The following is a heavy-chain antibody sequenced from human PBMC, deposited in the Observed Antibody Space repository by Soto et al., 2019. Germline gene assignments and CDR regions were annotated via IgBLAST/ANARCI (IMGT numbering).Heavy chain of an antibody. CDR1: GGTFSSYA. Sequence: GASVKVSCKASGGTFSSYAISWVRQAPGQGLEWMGGIIPIFGTANYAQKFQGRVTITADKSTSTAYMELSSLRSEDTAVYHCARATHPTYYYDSSGYYFLDYWGQGTLVTVSS. CDR3: ARATHPTYYYDSSGYYFLDY. CDR2: IIPIFGTA. J-gene: IGHJ4*02. D-gene: IGHD3-22*01. V-gene: IGHV1-69*06.